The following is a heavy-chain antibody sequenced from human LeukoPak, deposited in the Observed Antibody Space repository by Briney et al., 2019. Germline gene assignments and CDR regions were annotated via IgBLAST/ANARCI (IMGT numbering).Heavy chain of an antibody. V-gene: IGHV4-59*12. CDR1: GGSISSYY. D-gene: IGHD3-10*01. J-gene: IGHJ5*02. CDR2: IFYSGST. Sequence: ASETLSLTCTVSGGSISSYYWSWIRQPPGKGLEWIGYIFYSGSTNYNPSLKTRVTISVDTSKNQFSLNLTSVTAADTAVYYCARERTMVRGMSWFDPWGQGTLVTVSS. CDR3: ARERTMVRGMSWFDP.